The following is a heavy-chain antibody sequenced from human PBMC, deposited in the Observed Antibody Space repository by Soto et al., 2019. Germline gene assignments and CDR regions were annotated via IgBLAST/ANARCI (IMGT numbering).Heavy chain of an antibody. Sequence: PSEALSLTYAVYGGYFSGYYWSWIRQPPGKGLEWIGEINHSGSTNYNPSLKSRVTISVDTSKNQFSLKLSSVTAADTAVYYCARAKRWLQSFDYWGQGTLVTVSS. CDR2: INHSGST. D-gene: IGHD4-4*01. J-gene: IGHJ4*02. V-gene: IGHV4-34*01. CDR1: GGYFSGYY. CDR3: ARAKRWLQSFDY.